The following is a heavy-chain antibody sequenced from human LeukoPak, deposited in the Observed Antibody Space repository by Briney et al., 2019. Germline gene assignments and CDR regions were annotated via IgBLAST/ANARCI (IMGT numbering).Heavy chain of an antibody. CDR1: GFTFRIYA. CDR3: AKGPDKYCTAGSCYGAS. Sequence: GGSLRLSCAASGFTFRIYAMTWVRQAPGKGLEWVSGISGSGGYIYYADSVKGRFTVSRDNSKNTLYLQMNSLRADDTAIYYCAKGPDKYCTAGSCYGASWGQGTQVTVSS. J-gene: IGHJ5*02. D-gene: IGHD2-15*01. CDR2: ISGSGGYI. V-gene: IGHV3-23*01.